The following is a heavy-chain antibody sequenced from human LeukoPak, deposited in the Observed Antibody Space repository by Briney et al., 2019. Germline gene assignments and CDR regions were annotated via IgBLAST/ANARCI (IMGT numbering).Heavy chain of an antibody. D-gene: IGHD3-10*01. J-gene: IGHJ5*02. Sequence: ASVKVSCKASGYTFTGYYMHWVRQAPGQGLEWKGWINPNSGGTNYAQKFQGRVTMTRDTSISTAYMELSRLRSDDTAVYYCARVGRYYGSGSYRWFDPWGQGTLVTVSS. CDR3: ARVGRYYGSGSYRWFDP. CDR1: GYTFTGYY. V-gene: IGHV1-2*02. CDR2: INPNSGGT.